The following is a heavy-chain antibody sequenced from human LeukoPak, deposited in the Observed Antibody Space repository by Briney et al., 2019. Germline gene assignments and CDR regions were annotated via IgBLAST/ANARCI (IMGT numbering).Heavy chain of an antibody. Sequence: GRSLRLSCAASGFTFSSYGMHWVRQAPAKGLERVAVIWYDGSNKYYDDSVKGRFTTSRDNSKNTQYLQMNSLRAEDTAVYYCAREGAVGGPALDYWGQGTLVSVSS. V-gene: IGHV3-33*01. CDR3: AREGAVGGPALDY. J-gene: IGHJ4*02. CDR2: IWYDGSNK. CDR1: GFTFSSYG. D-gene: IGHD6-19*01.